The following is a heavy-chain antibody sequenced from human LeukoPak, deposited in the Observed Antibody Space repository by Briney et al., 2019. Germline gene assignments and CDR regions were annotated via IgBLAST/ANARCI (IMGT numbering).Heavy chain of an antibody. CDR2: ISSSSSYI. D-gene: IGHD5-24*01. V-gene: IGHV3-21*01. CDR1: GFTFSSYS. CDR3: ARGSGRWLQGLDY. Sequence: GGSLRLSCAASGFTFSSYSMNWVRQAPGKGLEWVSSISSSSSYIYYADSVKGRFTIPRATAKNSLYLQMNSRRAEDAAVYYCARGSGRWLQGLDYWGQGTLVTVSS. J-gene: IGHJ4*02.